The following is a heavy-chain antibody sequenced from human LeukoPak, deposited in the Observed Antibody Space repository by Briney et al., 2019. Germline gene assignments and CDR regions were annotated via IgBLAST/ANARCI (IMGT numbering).Heavy chain of an antibody. V-gene: IGHV1-46*01. CDR3: ARDARRFREPYYFDY. CDR2: INPSGGST. CDR1: GYTFTSYY. J-gene: IGHJ4*02. Sequence: ASVKVSCKASGYTFTSYYMHWVRQAPGQGLEWMGIINPSGGSTSYAQKFQGRVTMTRDTSTSTAYMELSSLRSEDTAVYYCARDARRFREPYYFDYWGQGTLVTVSS. D-gene: IGHD3-3*01.